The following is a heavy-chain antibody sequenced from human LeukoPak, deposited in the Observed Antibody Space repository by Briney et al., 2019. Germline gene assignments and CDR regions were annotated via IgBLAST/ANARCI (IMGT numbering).Heavy chain of an antibody. Sequence: GGSLRLSCAASGFTFDDYAMHWVRQAPGKGLEWVSGISWNSGSIGYADSVKGRFTISRDNAKNSLYLQMNSLRAEDTALYYCAKRGPYGDYFDYWGQGTLVTVSS. D-gene: IGHD4-17*01. J-gene: IGHJ4*02. CDR2: ISWNSGSI. CDR1: GFTFDDYA. CDR3: AKRGPYGDYFDY. V-gene: IGHV3-9*01.